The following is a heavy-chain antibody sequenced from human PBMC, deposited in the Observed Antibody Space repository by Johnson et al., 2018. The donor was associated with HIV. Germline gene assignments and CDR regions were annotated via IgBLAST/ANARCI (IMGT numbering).Heavy chain of an antibody. J-gene: IGHJ3*02. D-gene: IGHD3-3*01. Sequence: VQLVESGGGLVQPGTSLRLSCVASGFTFSNYAMTWVRQAPGEGLEWVADITASGGTTYYADSVKGRFTVSRDDSKNTLYLQMNSLRAEDTAVYYCAREGYYNFWSGADAFDIWGQGTMVTVSS. V-gene: IGHV3-23*04. CDR2: ITASGGTT. CDR3: AREGYYNFWSGADAFDI. CDR1: GFTFSNYA.